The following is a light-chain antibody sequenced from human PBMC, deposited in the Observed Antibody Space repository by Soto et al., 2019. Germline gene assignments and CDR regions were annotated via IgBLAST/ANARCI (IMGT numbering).Light chain of an antibody. J-gene: IGKJ2*01. CDR2: GAS. V-gene: IGKV3-20*01. Sequence: EIVLTQSPGTLSLSPGERATLSCRASQSVSSSYLAWYQQKPGQAPRLLIYGASSRATGIPDRFSGSGSGTDFTLTISRLEPEDFAVYYCQPYGSSLTYTFGQGTKLEIK. CDR1: QSVSSSY. CDR3: QPYGSSLTYT.